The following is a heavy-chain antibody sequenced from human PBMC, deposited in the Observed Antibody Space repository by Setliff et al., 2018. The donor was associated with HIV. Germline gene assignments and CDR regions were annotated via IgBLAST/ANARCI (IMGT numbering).Heavy chain of an antibody. D-gene: IGHD2-15*01. Sequence: SETLSLTCAVYGGSFSGYHWNWIRQPPGKGLEWIGEINHSGRTNYNPSLRSRVTISVDTSKNQFSLKLRSVTAADTAMYYCARVSITYWYSIPTFYYYYMDVWGKGTKVTVSS. CDR1: GGSFSGYH. V-gene: IGHV4-34*01. CDR2: INHSGRT. CDR3: ARVSITYWYSIPTFYYYYMDV. J-gene: IGHJ6*03.